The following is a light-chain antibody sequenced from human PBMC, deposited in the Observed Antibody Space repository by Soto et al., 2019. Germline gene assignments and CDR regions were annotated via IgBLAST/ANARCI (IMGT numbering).Light chain of an antibody. CDR2: DVS. CDR3: CSYAGSYTWV. V-gene: IGLV2-11*01. Sequence: QSALTQPRSVSGSPGQSVTISCTGTSSDVGGYNYFSWYQQHPGKAPKLMIYDVSKRPSGVPDRFSGSQSGNTASLTISGLQAEDEADYYCCSYAGSYTWVFGGGTKLTVL. J-gene: IGLJ2*01. CDR1: SSDVGGYNY.